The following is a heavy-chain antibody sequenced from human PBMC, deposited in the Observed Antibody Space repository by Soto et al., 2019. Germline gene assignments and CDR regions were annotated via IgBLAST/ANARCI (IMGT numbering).Heavy chain of an antibody. CDR1: GGTFSPYT. D-gene: IGHD3-10*01. Sequence: QVPLVQSGAEVKKPGSSVKVSCKASGGTFSPYTINGLRQAPGQGLEWMGRVIPFLGVTNYAQKFWARAKITSDKSTSTAYMELSGLRFEDTAVYSCARAWTSSVSAWSFGGFWGRGTLVTVSS. V-gene: IGHV1-69*02. CDR2: VIPFLGVT. J-gene: IGHJ4*02. CDR3: ARAWTSSVSAWSFGGF.